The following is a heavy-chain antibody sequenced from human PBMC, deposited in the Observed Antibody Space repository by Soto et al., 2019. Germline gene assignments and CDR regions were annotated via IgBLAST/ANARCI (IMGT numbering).Heavy chain of an antibody. CDR3: ARVPLTGDRIHYFDY. CDR1: GGSVSTGYS. V-gene: IGHV4-61*01. Sequence: QVQLQESGPGLVKPSETLSLTCTVSGGSVSTGYSWTWIRQPPGKGLEWIGSIYYSGSTKYNPSLKGRVTISIDTSTNQISLKLNSVTAADTAVYYCARVPLTGDRIHYFDYWGQGTLVSVSS. J-gene: IGHJ4*02. CDR2: IYYSGST. D-gene: IGHD7-27*01.